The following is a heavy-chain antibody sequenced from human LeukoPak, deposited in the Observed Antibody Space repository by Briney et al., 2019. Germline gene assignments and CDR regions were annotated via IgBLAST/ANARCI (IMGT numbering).Heavy chain of an antibody. Sequence: SETLSLTCTVSGDSISSGGYYWSWIRQPPGKGLEWIGYIYHSGSTYYNPSLKSRVTISVDRSKNQFSLKLSSVTAADTAVYYCARASPDHYDFWSGYSFDYWGQGTLVTVSS. D-gene: IGHD3-3*01. CDR3: ARASPDHYDFWSGYSFDY. CDR2: IYHSGST. CDR1: GDSISSGGYY. V-gene: IGHV4-30-2*01. J-gene: IGHJ4*02.